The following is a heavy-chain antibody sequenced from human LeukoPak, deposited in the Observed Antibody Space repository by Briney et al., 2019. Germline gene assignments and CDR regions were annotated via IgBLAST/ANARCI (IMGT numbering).Heavy chain of an antibody. V-gene: IGHV4-39*01. J-gene: IGHJ4*02. Sequence: ASETLSLTCTVSGGSISSSSHYWGWIRQPPGKGLEWIGSIYYSGSTYYNPSLESRVTISVDTSKNQFSLKLSYVTAADTAVYYCARPGISVAGKIDYWGQGTLVTVSS. CDR3: ARPGISVAGKIDY. CDR2: IYYSGST. CDR1: GGSISSSSHY. D-gene: IGHD6-19*01.